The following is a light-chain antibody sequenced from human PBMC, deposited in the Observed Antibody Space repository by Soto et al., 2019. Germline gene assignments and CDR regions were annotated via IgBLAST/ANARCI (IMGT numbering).Light chain of an antibody. CDR1: QGISNY. CDR3: QDDNCAPRT. CDR2: AAS. J-gene: IGKJ1*01. Sequence: DIQMTQSPSSLSASVGDRVTITCRASQGISNYLAWYQQKPGKGPKLLIYAASTLQSGVPSRFSGSGPGTDFTLTISTLQTEDVVTYCDQDDNCAPRTFGQGTKVDIK. V-gene: IGKV1-27*01.